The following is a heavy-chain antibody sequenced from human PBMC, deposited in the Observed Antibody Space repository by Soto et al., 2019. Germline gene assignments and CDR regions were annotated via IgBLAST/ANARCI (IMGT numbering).Heavy chain of an antibody. CDR2: IYYSGST. CDR1: GGSISSGGYY. D-gene: IGHD6-13*01. Sequence: SETLCLTSTVSGGSISSGGYYWSWIRQHPGKGLEWIGYIYYSGSTNYNPSLKSRVTISVDTSKNQFSLKLSSVTAADTAVYYCARDLKGSTCYDYWGQGTLVTVSS. J-gene: IGHJ4*02. CDR3: ARDLKGSTCYDY. V-gene: IGHV4-61*08.